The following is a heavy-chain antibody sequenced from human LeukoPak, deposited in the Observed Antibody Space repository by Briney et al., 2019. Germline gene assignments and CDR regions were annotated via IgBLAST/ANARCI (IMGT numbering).Heavy chain of an antibody. Sequence: SETLSLTCTVSGGSISSYYWTWIRQPPGNGLEWIGYIYYSGGTNYNPSLKSRVTISVDTSKNQFSLRLSSVTAADTAVYYCARVRNYYDTSGYYAVDSWGQGTLVTVSS. J-gene: IGHJ4*02. D-gene: IGHD3-22*01. V-gene: IGHV4-59*01. CDR1: GGSISSYY. CDR2: IYYSGGT. CDR3: ARVRNYYDTSGYYAVDS.